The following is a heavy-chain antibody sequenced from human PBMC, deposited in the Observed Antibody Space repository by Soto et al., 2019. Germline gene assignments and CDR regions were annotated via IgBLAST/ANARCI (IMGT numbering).Heavy chain of an antibody. D-gene: IGHD3-22*01. Sequence: ESGPTLVKPTQTLTLTCTFAGFSLTTSGVGVGWIRQPPGKALEWLALIYWDDDKRYSPSLKSRLTITKDTSKNQVVLTMTNMDPLDTATYYCAHSYYDDSGAYYYYFDYWGQGTLVTVSS. J-gene: IGHJ4*02. CDR2: IYWDDDK. CDR1: GFSLTTSGVG. V-gene: IGHV2-5*02. CDR3: AHSYYDDSGAYYYYFDY.